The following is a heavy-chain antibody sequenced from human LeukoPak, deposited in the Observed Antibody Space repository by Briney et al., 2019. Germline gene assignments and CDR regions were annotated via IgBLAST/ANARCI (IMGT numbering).Heavy chain of an antibody. J-gene: IGHJ4*02. CDR2: IYYSGST. CDR3: AGGRDGYLDY. D-gene: IGHD5-24*01. CDR1: GGSISSYY. V-gene: IGHV4-59*01. Sequence: SETLSLTCTVSGGSISSYYWSWIRQPPEKGLEWIGYIYYSGSTNYNPSLKSRVTISVDTSKNQFSLKLSSVTAADTAVYYCAGGRDGYLDYWGQGTLVTVSS.